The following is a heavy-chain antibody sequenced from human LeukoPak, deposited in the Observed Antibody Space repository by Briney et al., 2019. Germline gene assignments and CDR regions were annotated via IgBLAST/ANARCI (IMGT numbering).Heavy chain of an antibody. D-gene: IGHD1-26*01. CDR3: ARRPLGASGSYFDY. V-gene: IGHV3-48*03. J-gene: IGHJ4*02. CDR1: GFTFNNYA. CDR2: ISSSGNTI. Sequence: GGSLRLSCAASGFTFNNYAMTWVRQAPGKGLEWVSYISSSGNTIYYADSVKGRLTISRDNAKNSLYLQMNSLRAEDTAIYYCARRPLGASGSYFDYWGQGTLVTVSS.